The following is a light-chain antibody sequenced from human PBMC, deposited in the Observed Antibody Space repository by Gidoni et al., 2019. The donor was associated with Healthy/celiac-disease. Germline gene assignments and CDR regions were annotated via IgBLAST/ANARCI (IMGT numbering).Light chain of an antibody. Sequence: PGQSITISCTGTSSDVGGYNYVSWYQQHPGKAPKLMIYEVSNRDSGVSNRFSGSKSGNTASLTISGLQAEDEADYYCSSYTSSSPYVFGGGTKLTVL. CDR1: SSDVGGYNY. CDR3: SSYTSSSPYV. CDR2: EVS. V-gene: IGLV2-14*01. J-gene: IGLJ3*02.